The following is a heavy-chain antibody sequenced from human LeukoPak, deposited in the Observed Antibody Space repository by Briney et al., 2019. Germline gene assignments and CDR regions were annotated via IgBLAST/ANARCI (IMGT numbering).Heavy chain of an antibody. J-gene: IGHJ4*02. Sequence: GGSLRLSCAASGFTLSDYYIDWVRQAPGKGLEWVGRTRNKANSYSTQYAASVRGRFSISRDDSKSSVYLQLNSLQTEDTAVYFCVRVNNGDAKDFEYRGQGTLVTVSS. CDR1: GFTLSDYY. CDR2: TRNKANSYST. CDR3: VRVNNGDAKDFEY. D-gene: IGHD2-8*01. V-gene: IGHV3-72*01.